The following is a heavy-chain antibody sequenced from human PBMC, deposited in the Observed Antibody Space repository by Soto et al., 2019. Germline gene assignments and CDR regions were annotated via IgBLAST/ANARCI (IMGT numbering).Heavy chain of an antibody. CDR3: AKYLREWSGPPTYGMDV. CDR2: ICNSGTT. CDR1: GGSIRSYC. J-gene: IGHJ6*02. V-gene: IGHV4-59*12. D-gene: IGHD3-3*01. Sequence: ETLSLTCTVSGGSIRSYCWTWIRQPPGEGLEWIGCICNSGTTNYNPSLKSRVTISLDKSNNQFSLTLSSVTAADTAVYYCAKYLREWSGPPTYGMDVWGQGTTVNVSS.